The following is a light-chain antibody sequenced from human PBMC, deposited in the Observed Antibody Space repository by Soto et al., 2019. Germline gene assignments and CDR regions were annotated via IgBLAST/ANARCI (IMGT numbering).Light chain of an antibody. CDR1: SGHSSYA. Sequence: QPVLTQSPSASASLGASVKLTCTLSSGHSSYAIAWHQQQPEKGPRYLMKLNSGGSHSKGDGIPDRFSGSSSGAERYLTISCLQSEDEADYYCQTWGTGIPWVFGGGTKLTVL. CDR3: QTWGTGIPWV. J-gene: IGLJ3*02. V-gene: IGLV4-69*01. CDR2: LNSGGSH.